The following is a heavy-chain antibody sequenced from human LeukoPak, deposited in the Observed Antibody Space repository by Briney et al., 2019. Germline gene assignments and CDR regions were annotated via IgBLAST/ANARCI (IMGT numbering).Heavy chain of an antibody. Sequence: GESLKISCKGSGYSFTSYWIGWVRQMPGKGLEWMGIIYPGDSDTRYSPSFQGQVTISADKSTSTAYLQWSSLKASDTAMYYCARVVEAYCGGDCDAFDIWGQGTMVTVSS. D-gene: IGHD2-21*02. J-gene: IGHJ3*02. CDR3: ARVVEAYCGGDCDAFDI. CDR1: GYSFTSYW. CDR2: IYPGDSDT. V-gene: IGHV5-51*01.